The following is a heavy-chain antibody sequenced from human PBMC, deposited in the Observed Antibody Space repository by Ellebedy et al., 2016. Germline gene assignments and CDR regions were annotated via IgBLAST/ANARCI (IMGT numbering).Heavy chain of an antibody. J-gene: IGHJ6*02. V-gene: IGHV3-53*05. D-gene: IGHD3-22*01. CDR1: GFSVTSND. Sequence: GESLKISXAVSGFSVTSNDMSWVRQAPGKGLELVSLIYAGGASYYADSVKGRFTISRDNSKNRVYLQMSSLRVEDTAVYSCARVRSPDYSTNYDLDVWGQGTTVTVSS. CDR2: IYAGGAS. CDR3: ARVRSPDYSTNYDLDV.